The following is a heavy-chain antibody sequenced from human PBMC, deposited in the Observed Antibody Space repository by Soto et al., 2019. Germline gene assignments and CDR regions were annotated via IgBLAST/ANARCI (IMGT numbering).Heavy chain of an antibody. J-gene: IGHJ4*02. V-gene: IGHV3-23*01. CDR1: GFTFSTYA. CDR2: ISGSGGNT. D-gene: IGHD3-3*01. Sequence: PGGSLRLSCAASGFTFSTYAMTWVRQAPGKGLEWVSGISGSGGNTYYADSVKGRFTISRDNSKNTLYLQMNSLRAEDTAVYYCAKDYRFSKNGYFDYWGQGTLVTVSS. CDR3: AKDYRFSKNGYFDY.